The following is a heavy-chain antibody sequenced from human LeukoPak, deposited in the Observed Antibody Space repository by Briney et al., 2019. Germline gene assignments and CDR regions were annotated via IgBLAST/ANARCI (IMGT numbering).Heavy chain of an antibody. Sequence: GGSLRLSCAASGFTFSSYAMSWVRQAPGKGLEWVSAISGSGGSTYCADSVKGRFTISRDNSKNTLYLQMNSLRAEDTAVYYCAKDRPPQGTRAGSPILKPNYFDYWGQGTLVTVSS. CDR1: GFTFSSYA. V-gene: IGHV3-23*01. D-gene: IGHD6-19*01. CDR2: ISGSGGST. CDR3: AKDRPPQGTRAGSPILKPNYFDY. J-gene: IGHJ4*02.